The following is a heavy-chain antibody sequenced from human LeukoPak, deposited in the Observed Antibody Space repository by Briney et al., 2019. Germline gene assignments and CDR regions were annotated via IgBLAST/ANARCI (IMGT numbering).Heavy chain of an antibody. D-gene: IGHD3-22*01. Sequence: GGSLRLSCAASGFTFSSYAMSWVRQAPGKGLEWVSAISGSGGRTYYADSVKGRFTISRDNSKNTWYLQMNSLRAEDTAVYYCAKDETMIVVVIRFGAFDIWGQGTMVTVSS. CDR3: AKDETMIVVVIRFGAFDI. V-gene: IGHV3-23*01. J-gene: IGHJ3*02. CDR2: ISGSGGRT. CDR1: GFTFSSYA.